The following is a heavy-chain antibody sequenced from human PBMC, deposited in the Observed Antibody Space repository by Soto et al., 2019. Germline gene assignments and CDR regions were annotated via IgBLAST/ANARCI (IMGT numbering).Heavy chain of an antibody. J-gene: IGHJ5*02. CDR3: ARSSITMVRGVPWFDP. CDR1: GYTFTSYG. CDR2: ISAYNGNT. D-gene: IGHD3-10*01. V-gene: IGHV1-18*01. Sequence: ASVKVSCKASGYTFTSYGISWVRQAPGQGLEWMGWISAYNGNTNYAQKLQGRVTMTTDTSTSTAYMELRSLRSDDTAVYYCARSSITMVRGVPWFDPWGQGTLVTVSS.